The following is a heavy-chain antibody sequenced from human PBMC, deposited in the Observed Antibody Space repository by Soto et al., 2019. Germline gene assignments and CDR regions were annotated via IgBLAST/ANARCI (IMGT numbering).Heavy chain of an antibody. J-gene: IGHJ4*02. V-gene: IGHV3-30-3*01. CDR2: ISHDGINK. Sequence: QVLLVDSGGGVVQPGRSLRLSCAASGFTFSSYAMNWVRQAPGKGLEWVGLISHDGINKYYADSVRGRFTISRDSSTNTLYLQMNSLRAADTAVYYCGRCTSTSCHLGSDYWGQGTLVTVSS. CDR1: GFTFSSYA. D-gene: IGHD2-2*01. CDR3: GRCTSTSCHLGSDY.